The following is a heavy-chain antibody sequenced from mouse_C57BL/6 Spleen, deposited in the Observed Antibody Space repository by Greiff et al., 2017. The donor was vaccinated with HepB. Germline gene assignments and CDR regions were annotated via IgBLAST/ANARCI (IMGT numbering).Heavy chain of an antibody. V-gene: IGHV1-85*01. J-gene: IGHJ4*01. Sequence: VHLVESGPELVKPGASVKLSCKASGYNFTSDDINWVKQRPGQGLEWIGWIYPRDGSTKYNEKFKGKATLTVDTSSSTAYMELHSLTSEDSAVYFCARSARQLRLHYAMDYWGQGTSVTVSS. CDR3: ARSARQLRLHYAMDY. CDR1: GYNFTSDD. D-gene: IGHD3-2*02. CDR2: IYPRDGST.